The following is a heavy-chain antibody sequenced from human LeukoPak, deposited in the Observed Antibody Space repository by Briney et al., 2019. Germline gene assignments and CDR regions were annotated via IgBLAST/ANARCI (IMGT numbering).Heavy chain of an antibody. J-gene: IGHJ6*03. D-gene: IGHD3-10*01. Sequence: ASVKVSCKASGYTFTGHYMHWVRQAPGQGLEWMGWINTNSGGTNYAQKFQGRVTMTRDTSISTAYMELSRLRSDDTAVYYCASVGGSGSYNRYYYYMDVWGKGTTVTISS. CDR1: GYTFTGHY. CDR3: ASVGGSGSYNRYYYYMDV. CDR2: INTNSGGT. V-gene: IGHV1-2*02.